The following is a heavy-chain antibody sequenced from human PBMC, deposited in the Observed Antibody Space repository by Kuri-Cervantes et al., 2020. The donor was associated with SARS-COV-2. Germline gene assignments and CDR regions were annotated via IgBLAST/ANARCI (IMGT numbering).Heavy chain of an antibody. J-gene: IGHJ4*02. D-gene: IGHD3-3*01. V-gene: IGHV3-74*01. CDR1: GFSFSSYW. CDR2: IYTEGSTA. Sequence: LTCAPSGFSFSSYWMHWVRQAPGKGLLWVSRIYTEGSTASYADSVKGRFTISRDNAKNTLFLQMNSLRAEDTAVYYCARDVDPYYDYWSGSAGYWGQGTLVTVSS. CDR3: ARDVDPYYDYWSGSAGY.